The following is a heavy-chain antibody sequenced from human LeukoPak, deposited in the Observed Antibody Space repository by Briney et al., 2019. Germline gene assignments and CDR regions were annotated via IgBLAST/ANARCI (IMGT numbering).Heavy chain of an antibody. J-gene: IGHJ4*02. V-gene: IGHV3-23*01. CDR3: TKGDGGYYPIDN. Sequence: GGSLRLSCAASGFTFSKDGMSWVRQAPGKGLEWVSTVNDNGANTHYADSVKGRFTISRDNSRNTLLLEMNSPRVDDTALYYCTKGDGGYYPIDNWGQGTLVIVSS. CDR1: GFTFSKDG. D-gene: IGHD1-26*01. CDR2: VNDNGANT.